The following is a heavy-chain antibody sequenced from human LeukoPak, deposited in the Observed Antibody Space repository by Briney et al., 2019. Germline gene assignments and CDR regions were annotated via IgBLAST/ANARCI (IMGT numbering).Heavy chain of an antibody. V-gene: IGHV3-64D*09. CDR2: INDNGGKT. CDR1: GFTFSRYA. Sequence: GVSPRLSCSASGFTFSRYAMHWVRQAPGKGLEYVSGINDNGGKTHYGDSVKGRFSISRDNSKNTLHRQMSTLRAEDTALYYCVKDVGGSYAFDYWGQGILVTVAS. CDR3: VKDVGGSYAFDY. J-gene: IGHJ4*02. D-gene: IGHD1-26*01.